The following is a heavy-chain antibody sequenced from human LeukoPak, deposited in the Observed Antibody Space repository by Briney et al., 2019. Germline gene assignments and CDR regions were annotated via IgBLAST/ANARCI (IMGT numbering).Heavy chain of an antibody. CDR3: ARDLAISGLYAFDI. Sequence: SVKVSCKASGGTFSSYAISWVRQAPGQGHEWMGRIIPILGIANYAQKFQGRVTITADKSTSTVYMELRSLRSDDTAVYYCARDLAISGLYAFDIWGQGTMVTVSS. D-gene: IGHD3-3*01. V-gene: IGHV1-69*04. CDR2: IIPILGIA. CDR1: GGTFSSYA. J-gene: IGHJ3*02.